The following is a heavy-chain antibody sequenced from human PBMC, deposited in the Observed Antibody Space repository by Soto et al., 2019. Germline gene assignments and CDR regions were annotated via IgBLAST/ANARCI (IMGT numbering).Heavy chain of an antibody. CDR1: GYTFSAYT. CDR2: INAGSGNT. J-gene: IGHJ3*02. Sequence: ASVKVSCKATGYTFSAYTMNWVRQAPGQSLEWMGWINAGSGNTKYAQNFQGRVSITRDTSASTVYMELTGLTSEDTAVYYCARDAETLGPRANDALDIWGQGTMVTVSS. D-gene: IGHD3-3*02. V-gene: IGHV1-3*01. CDR3: ARDAETLGPRANDALDI.